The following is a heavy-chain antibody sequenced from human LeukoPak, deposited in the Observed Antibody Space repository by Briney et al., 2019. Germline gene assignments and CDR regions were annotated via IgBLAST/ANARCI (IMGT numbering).Heavy chain of an antibody. V-gene: IGHV3-23*01. CDR3: AKAPAAATKYYYGMDV. D-gene: IGHD6-13*01. CDR2: ISGSGGAT. Sequence: QPGGSLRLSCAASGFTFNNYAMSWVRQAPGKGLEWVSAISGSGGATYYADSVKGRFTISRDNSKNTLFLHMNSLRGGDTAVYYCAKAPAAATKYYYGMDVWGQGTTVTVSS. CDR1: GFTFNNYA. J-gene: IGHJ6*02.